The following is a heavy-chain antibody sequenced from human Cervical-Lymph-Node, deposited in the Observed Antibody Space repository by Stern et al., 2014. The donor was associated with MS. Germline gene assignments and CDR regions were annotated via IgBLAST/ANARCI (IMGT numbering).Heavy chain of an antibody. D-gene: IGHD6-13*01. V-gene: IGHV3-30*04. CDR2: ISYVGDNK. CDR1: GFTFSRYA. Sequence: DQLVESGGGVVQPGRSLRLSCEASGFTFSRYAMHWVRQAPGKGLEWVAVISYVGDNKYYADSVKGRFTISRDNSKNTLYLQMNSLRAEDTALYYCARGPSQSYSRLYNWFDPWGQGTLVTVSS. CDR3: ARGPSQSYSRLYNWFDP. J-gene: IGHJ5*02.